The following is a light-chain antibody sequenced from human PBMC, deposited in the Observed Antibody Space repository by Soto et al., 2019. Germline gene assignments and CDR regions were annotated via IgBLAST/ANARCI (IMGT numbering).Light chain of an antibody. Sequence: DIQMTQSPSSLSASVGDSVTITCRTSQHVDRYLSWYQQIPGRAPKLLIYSASSLVSGVPTRFRGSASATEFTLSISRLQREDFATYCCQQISNIPWTFGQGTKVEMK. CDR2: SAS. V-gene: IGKV1-39*01. J-gene: IGKJ1*01. CDR1: QHVDRY. CDR3: QQISNIPWT.